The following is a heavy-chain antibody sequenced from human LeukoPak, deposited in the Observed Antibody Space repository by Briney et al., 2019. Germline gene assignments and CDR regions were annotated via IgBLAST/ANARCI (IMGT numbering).Heavy chain of an antibody. J-gene: IGHJ4*02. V-gene: IGHV4-59*01. CDR3: ARVQTPSGSGSYSFDY. D-gene: IGHD3-10*01. Sequence: SETLSLTCTVSGASISTSYWYWIRQPPGKGLEWIGYIHYSGDINYNPPLKSRVTISAYTSKNQLSLKLSSVTAADTAVYYCARVQTPSGSGSYSFDYWGQGILVTVSS. CDR2: IHYSGDI. CDR1: GASISTSY.